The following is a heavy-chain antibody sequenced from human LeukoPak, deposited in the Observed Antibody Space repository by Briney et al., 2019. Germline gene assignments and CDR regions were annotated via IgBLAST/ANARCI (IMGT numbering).Heavy chain of an antibody. CDR1: GGSISGYY. D-gene: IGHD3-10*01. Sequence: PSETLSLTCTVSGGSISGYYLSWIRQPPGKGLEWIGYIYYSGSTNYNPSLKSRVTISLDTSKNQFSLKLSSVTAADTAVYYCARGYGLGSYYKFFDFWGQGTLVTVSS. CDR3: ARGYGLGSYYKFFDF. V-gene: IGHV4-59*01. J-gene: IGHJ4*02. CDR2: IYYSGST.